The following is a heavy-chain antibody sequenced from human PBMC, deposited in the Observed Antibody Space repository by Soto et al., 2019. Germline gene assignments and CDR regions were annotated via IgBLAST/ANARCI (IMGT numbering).Heavy chain of an antibody. D-gene: IGHD2-2*01. Sequence: ASVKVYCKASGYTFTGYYMHWGRQAPGQGLEWMGWINPNSGGTNYAQKFQGWVTMTRDTSISTAYMELSRLRSDDTAVYYCARVRSSTSCYYGRCNYYYYMDVWGKGTTVTVSS. CDR1: GYTFTGYY. J-gene: IGHJ6*03. CDR2: INPNSGGT. V-gene: IGHV1-2*04. CDR3: ARVRSSTSCYYGRCNYYYYMDV.